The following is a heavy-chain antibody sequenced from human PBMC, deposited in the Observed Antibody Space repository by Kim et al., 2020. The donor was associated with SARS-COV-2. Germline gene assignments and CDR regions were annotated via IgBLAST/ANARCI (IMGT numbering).Heavy chain of an antibody. J-gene: IGHJ4*02. CDR3: ARDYYDSSGYYDY. CDR2: IYSGGST. V-gene: IGHV3-53*01. D-gene: IGHD3-22*01. CDR1: GFTVSSNY. Sequence: GGSLRLSCAASGFTVSSNYMSWVRQAPGKGLEWVSVIYSGGSTYYADSVKGRFTISRDNSKNTLYLQMNSLRAEDTAVYYCARDYYDSSGYYDYWGQGTLVTVSS.